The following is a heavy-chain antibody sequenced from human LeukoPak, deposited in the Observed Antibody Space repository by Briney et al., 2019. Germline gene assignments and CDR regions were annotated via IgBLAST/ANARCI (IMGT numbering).Heavy chain of an antibody. CDR1: GGSISSNY. D-gene: IGHD6-13*01. CDR2: IYHSGGT. V-gene: IGHV4-59*01. Sequence: PSETLSLTCTVSGGSISSNYWTWIRQPPGKGLEWIGYIYHSGGTYYNPSLTSRVTISVDTSKNQSSLKLSSVTAADTAVYYCARGTQYSSSWYYFDYWGQGILVTVSS. J-gene: IGHJ4*02. CDR3: ARGTQYSSSWYYFDY.